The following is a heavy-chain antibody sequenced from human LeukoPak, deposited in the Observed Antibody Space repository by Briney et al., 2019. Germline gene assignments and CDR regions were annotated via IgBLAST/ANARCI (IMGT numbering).Heavy chain of an antibody. CDR1: GFTFSSYG. CDR3: ARSGSGWCDR. CDR2: IWYDGSNK. J-gene: IGHJ5*02. Sequence: PGRSLRLSCAASGFTFSSYGMHWVREAPGTGLEWVAVIWYDGSNKYYADSVKGRFTISRDNSKNSVYLQMNSLRVEDTALYYGARSGSGWCDRWGQGTLVTVSS. V-gene: IGHV3-33*01. D-gene: IGHD6-19*01.